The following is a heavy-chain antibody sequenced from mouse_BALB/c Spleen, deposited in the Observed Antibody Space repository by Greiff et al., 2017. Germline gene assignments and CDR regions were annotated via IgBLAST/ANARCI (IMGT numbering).Heavy chain of an antibody. Sequence: VQLQQSGAELVRPGPSVKVSCKASGYAFTNYLIEWVKQRPGQGLEWIGVINPGSGGTNYNEKFKGKATLNADTSTSTAYMQLSSLTSDDSAVYFCARDGSSYWYFDVWGAGTTVTVSS. CDR3: ARDGSSYWYFDV. J-gene: IGHJ1*01. D-gene: IGHD1-1*01. CDR1: GYAFTNYL. CDR2: INPGSGGT. V-gene: IGHV1-54*01.